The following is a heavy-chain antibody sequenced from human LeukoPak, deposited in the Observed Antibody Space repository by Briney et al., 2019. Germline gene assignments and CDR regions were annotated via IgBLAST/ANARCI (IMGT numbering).Heavy chain of an antibody. D-gene: IGHD3-10*01. V-gene: IGHV3-21*01. CDR3: ARDGSGSYPPAYFDY. CDR1: EFTVSNNY. Sequence: GGSLRLSCAVSEFTVSNNYMNWVRQARGKGLEWVSSISSSSSYIYYADSVKGRFTISRDNAKNSLYLQMNSLRAEDTAVYYCARDGSGSYPPAYFDYWGQGTLVTVSS. J-gene: IGHJ4*02. CDR2: ISSSSSYI.